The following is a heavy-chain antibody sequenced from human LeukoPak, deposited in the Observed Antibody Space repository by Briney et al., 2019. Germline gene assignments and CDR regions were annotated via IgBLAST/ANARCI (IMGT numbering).Heavy chain of an antibody. D-gene: IGHD3-22*01. J-gene: IGHJ5*02. CDR3: ARASRGPYDSSGYYYNWFDP. Sequence: PSETLSLTCAVYGGSFSGYYWSWIRQPPGKGLEWIGEINHSGSTNYNPSLKSRVTISVDTSKNQFSLKLSSVTAADTAVYYCARASRGPYDSSGYYYNWFDPWGQGTLVTVSS. CDR2: INHSGST. V-gene: IGHV4-34*01. CDR1: GGSFSGYY.